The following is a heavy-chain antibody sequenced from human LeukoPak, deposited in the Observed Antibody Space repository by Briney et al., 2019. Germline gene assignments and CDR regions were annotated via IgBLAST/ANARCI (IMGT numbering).Heavy chain of an antibody. J-gene: IGHJ4*02. CDR3: ARPPKGLTMVRGVINPHPLNFDY. CDR1: GFTFSSYG. Sequence: GRSLRLSCAASGFTFSSYGMHWVRQAPGKGLEWVAVISYDGSNKYYADSVKGRFTISRDNSKNTLYLQMNSLRAEDTAVYYCARPPKGLTMVRGVINPHPLNFDYWGQGTLVTVSS. CDR2: ISYDGSNK. D-gene: IGHD3-10*01. V-gene: IGHV3-30*03.